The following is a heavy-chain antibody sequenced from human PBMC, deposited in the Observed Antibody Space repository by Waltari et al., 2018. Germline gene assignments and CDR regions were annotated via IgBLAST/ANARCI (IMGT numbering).Heavy chain of an antibody. Sequence: QVQLQQWGAGLLKPSETLSLTCAVYGGSFSGYYWSWIRQPPGKGLEWIGEINHSGSTNYNPSLKSRVTISVDTSKNQFSLKLSSVTAADTAVYYCARGSLWFGELGYYYYYGMDVWGQGTTVTVSS. CDR2: INHSGST. CDR3: ARGSLWFGELGYYYYYGMDV. J-gene: IGHJ6*02. V-gene: IGHV4-34*01. CDR1: GGSFSGYY. D-gene: IGHD3-10*01.